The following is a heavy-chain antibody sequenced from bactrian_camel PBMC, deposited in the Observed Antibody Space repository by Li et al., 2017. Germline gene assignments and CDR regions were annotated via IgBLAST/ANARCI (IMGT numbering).Heavy chain of an antibody. V-gene: IGHV3S54*01. Sequence: HVQLVESGGGLVQPGGSLRLSCAASGSVFKGGCMAWFRQGPGKEREGVAFIQSPDGNTTYDDSVKGRFTVSHDNAKDTLTLQMNSLKTEDTAVYYCAYGLGQYISAYYCRRYWGQGTQVTVS. J-gene: IGHJ4*01. D-gene: IGHD3*01. CDR2: IQSPDGNT. CDR3: AYGLGQYISAYYCRRY. CDR1: GSVFKGGC.